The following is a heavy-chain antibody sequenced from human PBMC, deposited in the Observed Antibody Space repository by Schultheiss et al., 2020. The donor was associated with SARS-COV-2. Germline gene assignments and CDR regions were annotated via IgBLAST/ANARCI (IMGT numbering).Heavy chain of an antibody. Sequence: SQTLSLTCTVSGGSISSYYWSWIRQPAGKGLEWIGRIYTSGSTNYNPSLKSRVTMSVDTSKNQFSLKLSSVTAADTAVYYCARGRQQLVRAAWFDPWGQGTLVTVSS. CDR2: IYTSGST. CDR1: GGSISSYY. J-gene: IGHJ5*02. V-gene: IGHV4-4*07. CDR3: ARGRQQLVRAAWFDP. D-gene: IGHD6-13*01.